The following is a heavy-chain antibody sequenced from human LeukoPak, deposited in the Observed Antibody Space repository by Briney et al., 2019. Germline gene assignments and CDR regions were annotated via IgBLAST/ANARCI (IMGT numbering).Heavy chain of an antibody. CDR1: GFTFSSYS. CDR3: ARDLGCSGGSCYSGAFDI. J-gene: IGHJ3*02. D-gene: IGHD2-15*01. CDR2: ISSSSSTI. V-gene: IGHV3-48*02. Sequence: GGSLRLSCAASGFTFSSYSMNWVRQAPGKGLEWVSYISSSSSTIYYADSAKGRFTISRDNAKNSLYLQMNSLRDEATAVYYCARDLGCSGGSCYSGAFDIWGQGTMVTVSS.